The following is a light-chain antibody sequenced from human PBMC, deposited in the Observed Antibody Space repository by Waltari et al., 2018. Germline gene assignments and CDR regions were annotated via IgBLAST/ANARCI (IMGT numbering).Light chain of an antibody. J-gene: IGKJ2*01. CDR2: DAS. CDR1: QSVSRY. V-gene: IGKV3-11*01. CDR3: QQRSDWLYT. Sequence: EIVLTESPDTLSLSPGARPTLSCGASQSVSRYLAGYEQKRGQAPRLLIYDASDSATGIPVRFSGSGSGTDFTLTINSLEPEDFAVYYCQQRSDWLYTFGQGTKLEIK.